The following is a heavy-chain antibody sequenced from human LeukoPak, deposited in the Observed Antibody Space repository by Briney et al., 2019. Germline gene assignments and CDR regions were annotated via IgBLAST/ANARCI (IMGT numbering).Heavy chain of an antibody. D-gene: IGHD3-10*01. Sequence: GGSLRLSCAASVFTFSSYAMPWVRQAPGKGLEWVAVISKDGSNKFYADSVKGRFTISRDNSKNTLYLEMNSLRTEDTALYYCAKDKYYSSGTFFDYWGQGTLVTVSS. CDR3: AKDKYYSSGTFFDY. J-gene: IGHJ4*02. CDR1: VFTFSSYA. CDR2: ISKDGSNK. V-gene: IGHV3-30*18.